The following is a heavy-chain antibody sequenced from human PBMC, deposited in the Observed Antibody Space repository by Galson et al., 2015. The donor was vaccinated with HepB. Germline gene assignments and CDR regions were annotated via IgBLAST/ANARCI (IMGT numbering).Heavy chain of an antibody. V-gene: IGHV3-49*03. J-gene: IGHJ5*02. Sequence: SLRLSCAASGFTFGDSAMSWFRQAPGKGLEWVGFIRSKAYGGTTEYAASVKGRFTISRDDSKSIAYLQMNSLKTEDTAVYYCTRVVVYAIGWFDPWGQGTLVTVSS. CDR1: GFTFGDSA. D-gene: IGHD2-8*02. CDR2: IRSKAYGGTT. CDR3: TRVVVYAIGWFDP.